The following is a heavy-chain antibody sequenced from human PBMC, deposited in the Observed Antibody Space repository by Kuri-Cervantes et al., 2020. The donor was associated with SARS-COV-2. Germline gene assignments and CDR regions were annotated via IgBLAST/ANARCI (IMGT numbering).Heavy chain of an antibody. Sequence: SETLSLTYTVSGGSISSHYWSWIRQPPGKGLEWIGYIYYSGSTNYNPSLKSRVTISVDTSKNQFSLKLSSVTAPDTAVYYCARSGSYPYYYYYMDVWRKGTTVTVSS. CDR1: GGSISSHY. CDR3: ARSGSYPYYYYYMDV. CDR2: IYYSGST. V-gene: IGHV4-59*11. J-gene: IGHJ6*03. D-gene: IGHD1-26*01.